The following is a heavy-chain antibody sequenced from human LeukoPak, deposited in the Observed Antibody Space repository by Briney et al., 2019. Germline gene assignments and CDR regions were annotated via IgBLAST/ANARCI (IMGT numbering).Heavy chain of an antibody. Sequence: TGGSLRLSCAASGFTFSSYWMSWVRQAPGKGLEWVANIKQDGSEKYYVDSVKGRFTISRDNAKNSLYLQMNSLRAEDTAVYYCARFRTAMVEGNYFDYWGQGTLVTVSS. CDR2: IKQDGSEK. J-gene: IGHJ4*02. D-gene: IGHD5-18*01. CDR3: ARFRTAMVEGNYFDY. CDR1: GFTFSSYW. V-gene: IGHV3-7*01.